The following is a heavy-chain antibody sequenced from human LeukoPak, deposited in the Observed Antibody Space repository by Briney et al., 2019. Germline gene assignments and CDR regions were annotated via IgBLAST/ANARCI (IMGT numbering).Heavy chain of an antibody. CDR2: ISGSSAVI. Sequence: GRSLRLSCAASGFTFDDYAMHWVRHAPGKGLEWVSSISGSSAVIDYADSVKGRFIISRDNSENTIYLQMNSLRAEDTAVYYCTRGRQLWEYWGQGTLVTVSS. D-gene: IGHD1-26*01. J-gene: IGHJ4*02. CDR3: TRGRQLWEY. V-gene: IGHV3-23*01. CDR1: GFTFDDYA.